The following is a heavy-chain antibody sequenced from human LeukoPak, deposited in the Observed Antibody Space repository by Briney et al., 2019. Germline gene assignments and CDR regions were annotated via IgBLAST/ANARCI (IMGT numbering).Heavy chain of an antibody. CDR3: ARDGYSGNDGL. CDR1: GGSISSYY. Sequence: SETLSLTCTVSGGSISSYYWSWIRQPPGKGLEWIGYIYHSGSTKYNPSLKSRVTISVDTSKNQFSLKLSSVTAADTAVYYCARDGYSGNDGLWGQGSLVTVSS. V-gene: IGHV4-59*01. CDR2: IYHSGST. J-gene: IGHJ4*02. D-gene: IGHD5-12*01.